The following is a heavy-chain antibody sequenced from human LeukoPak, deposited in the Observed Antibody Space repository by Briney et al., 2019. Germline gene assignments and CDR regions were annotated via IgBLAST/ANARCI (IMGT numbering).Heavy chain of an antibody. CDR2: IYYSGST. CDR3: ATQYGSGSPDLVDDAFDI. V-gene: IGHV4-31*03. D-gene: IGHD3-10*01. CDR1: GGSISSGGYY. J-gene: IGHJ3*02. Sequence: SQTLSLTCTVSGGSISSGGYYWSWIRQHPGKGLEWIGYIYYSGSTYYNPSLKSRVTISVDTSKNQFSLKLSSVTAADTAVYYCATQYGSGSPDLVDDAFDIWGQGTMVTVSS.